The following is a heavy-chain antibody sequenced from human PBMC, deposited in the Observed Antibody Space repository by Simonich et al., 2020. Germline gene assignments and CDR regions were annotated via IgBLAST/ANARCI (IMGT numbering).Heavy chain of an antibody. J-gene: IGHJ3*02. CDR2: IYYSGST. V-gene: IGHV4-39*01. Sequence: QLQLQESGPGLVKPSETLSLTCTVSGGSIDGSSYYWGWIRQPPGKGLEWIGSIYYSGSTYFTPSLKSRITNSVDTSKNQFSLKLSSVTAADTAVYYCARHAGFAFDIWGQGTMVTVSS. D-gene: IGHD6-13*01. CDR3: ARHAGFAFDI. CDR1: GGSIDGSSYY.